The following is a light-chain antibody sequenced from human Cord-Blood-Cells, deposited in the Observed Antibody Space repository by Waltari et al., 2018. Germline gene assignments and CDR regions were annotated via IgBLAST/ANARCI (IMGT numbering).Light chain of an antibody. Sequence: DIVMTQSPDSLAVSLGERATINCKSSQSVLYSSNNKTYLAWYQQKPGQPPKLLIYWASTRVSGVPDRFSGSGSGTDFTLTISSLQAEDVAVYYCQQYYSTPHTFGQGTKLEIK. V-gene: IGKV4-1*01. CDR2: WAS. CDR3: QQYYSTPHT. J-gene: IGKJ2*01. CDR1: QSVLYSSNNKTY.